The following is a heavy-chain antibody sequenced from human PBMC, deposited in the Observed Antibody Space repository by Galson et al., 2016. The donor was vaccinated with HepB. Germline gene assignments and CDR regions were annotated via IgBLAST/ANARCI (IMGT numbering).Heavy chain of an antibody. D-gene: IGHD5-18*01. Sequence: SVKVSCKASGYTFTGYRIHWVRQAPGQGLEWMGWINPNSGDPNYAQKFQDWVTMTRDTSISTVYMEVNRLRSDDTAVYYCARGRSLGYRESLWFSAEYFHHWGQGTLVTVSS. CDR2: INPNSGDP. J-gene: IGHJ1*01. V-gene: IGHV1-2*04. CDR3: ARGRSLGYRESLWFSAEYFHH. CDR1: GYTFTGYR.